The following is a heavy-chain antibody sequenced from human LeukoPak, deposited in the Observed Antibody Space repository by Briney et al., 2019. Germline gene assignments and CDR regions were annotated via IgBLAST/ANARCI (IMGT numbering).Heavy chain of an antibody. CDR1: GFTFSSYW. D-gene: IGHD4-11*01. CDR3: AREPTVTTFDY. J-gene: IGHJ4*02. V-gene: IGHV3-30-3*01. CDR2: ISYDGSNK. Sequence: GGSLRLSCAASGFTFSSYWMHWVRQAPGKGLEWVAVISYDGSNKYYADSVKGRFTISRDNSKNTLYLQMNSLRAEDTAVYYCAREPTVTTFDYWGQGTLVTVSS.